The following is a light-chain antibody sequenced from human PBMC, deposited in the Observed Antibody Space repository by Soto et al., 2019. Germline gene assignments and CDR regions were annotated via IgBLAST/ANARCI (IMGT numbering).Light chain of an antibody. CDR2: GIS. Sequence: ENVLTQSPGTLSLSPGERATLSCRASQTVTNSFFAWYQHKPGQPPRLLFHGISSRATGIPDRFSGSGSGTDFTLTISRLAPEDFVVYYCQQYSTLPHTFGRGTKLEV. CDR3: QQYSTLPHT. J-gene: IGKJ2*01. CDR1: QTVTNSF. V-gene: IGKV3-20*01.